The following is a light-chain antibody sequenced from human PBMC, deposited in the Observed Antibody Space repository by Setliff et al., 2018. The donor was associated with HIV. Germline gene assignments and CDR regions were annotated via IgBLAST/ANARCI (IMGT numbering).Light chain of an antibody. J-gene: IGLJ1*01. V-gene: IGLV2-23*01. Sequence: QSALTQPASVSGSPGQSITISCTGTSSVIGRYNLVSWYQQYPGKAPKLMIYQATKRPSGVSNRFSGSKSGNTASLTISGLQAEDEADYYCCSNTGSNTYVFGSGTKGTGL. CDR3: CSNTGSNTYV. CDR2: QAT. CDR1: SSVIGRYNL.